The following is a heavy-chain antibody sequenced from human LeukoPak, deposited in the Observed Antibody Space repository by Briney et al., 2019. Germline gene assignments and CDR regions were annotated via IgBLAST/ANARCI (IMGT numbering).Heavy chain of an antibody. J-gene: IGHJ4*02. V-gene: IGHV3-53*01. CDR1: GFTVSSNY. Sequence: TGGSLRLSCAASGFTVSSNYMSWVRQAPGKGLEWVSVIYSGGSTYYAGSVKGRFTISRDNSKNTLYLQMNSLRAEDTAVYYCARVRWSGELFGDYWGQGTLVTVSS. D-gene: IGHD3-10*01. CDR3: ARVRWSGELFGDY. CDR2: IYSGGST.